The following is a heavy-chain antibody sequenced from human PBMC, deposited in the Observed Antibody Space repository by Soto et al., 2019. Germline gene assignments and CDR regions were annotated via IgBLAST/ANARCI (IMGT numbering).Heavy chain of an antibody. CDR3: ARDWTGDTFTCLDV. CDR2: FSGSGGST. Sequence: EVQLLESVGGLVQPGGSMSLSCAAAGVTFSNYALTWVRQSPGKGLELVSTFSGSGGSTYYAYSVRGRFTISRDNSKNTLFLQLTRLRVEDTAIYYCARDWTGDTFTCLDVWGQVTTVSVSS. CDR1: GVTFSNYA. D-gene: IGHD3-16*01. V-gene: IGHV3-23*01. J-gene: IGHJ6*02.